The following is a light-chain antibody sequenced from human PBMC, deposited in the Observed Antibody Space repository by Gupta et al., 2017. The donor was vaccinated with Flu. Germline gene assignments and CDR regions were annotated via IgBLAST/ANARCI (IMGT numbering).Light chain of an antibody. CDR2: SDT. CDR1: NIGSKN. J-gene: IGLJ3*02. CDR3: QVWDRPRV. Sequence: VSVALGQTARLTCGGTNIGSKNVHWYQQMPGQAPILVIYSDTNRPSGIPERFSGSNSGNTATLTISRAQVGDEADYFCQVWDRPRVFGGGT. V-gene: IGLV3-9*01.